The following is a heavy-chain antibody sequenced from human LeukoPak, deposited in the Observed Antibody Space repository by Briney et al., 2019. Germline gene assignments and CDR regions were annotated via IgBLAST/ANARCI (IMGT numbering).Heavy chain of an antibody. CDR1: GFTFRTYW. D-gene: IGHD6-13*01. Sequence: GGSLRLSCAVSGFTFRTYWMSWLRQAPGKGLEWVANINEDSTEKYSIDSVKGRFTVSRDNAKNSLYLQMNSLRAEDSAVYFCARSKLGSSWYGFDYWGQGTLVTVSS. CDR2: INEDSTEK. J-gene: IGHJ4*02. V-gene: IGHV3-7*04. CDR3: ARSKLGSSWYGFDY.